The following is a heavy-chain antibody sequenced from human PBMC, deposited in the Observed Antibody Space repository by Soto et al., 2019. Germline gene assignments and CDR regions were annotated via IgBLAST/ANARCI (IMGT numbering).Heavy chain of an antibody. CDR1: GYTFTSYD. D-gene: IGHD6-13*01. J-gene: IGHJ6*02. Sequence: GASVKVSCKASGYTFTSYDINWVRQATGQGLEWMGWMNPNSGNTGYAQKFQGRVTMTRNTSISTAYMELSSLRSEDTAVYYCARPYRSSWYFGYYYYGMDVWGQGTTVTVSS. CDR3: ARPYRSSWYFGYYYYGMDV. CDR2: MNPNSGNT. V-gene: IGHV1-8*01.